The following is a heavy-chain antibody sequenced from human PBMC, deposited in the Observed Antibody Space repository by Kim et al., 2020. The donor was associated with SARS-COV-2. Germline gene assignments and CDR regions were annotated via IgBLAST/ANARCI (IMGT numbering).Heavy chain of an antibody. Sequence: SVKVSCKTSGFTFTSSAMQWVRQARGQRLEWIGWIVVGSGNTNYAQKFQERVTITRDMSTSTAYMELSSLRSEDTAVYYCAAEGESYDSSGYTHFDYWGQGTLVTVSS. CDR1: GFTFTSSA. D-gene: IGHD3-22*01. J-gene: IGHJ4*02. CDR2: IVVGSGNT. V-gene: IGHV1-58*02. CDR3: AAEGESYDSSGYTHFDY.